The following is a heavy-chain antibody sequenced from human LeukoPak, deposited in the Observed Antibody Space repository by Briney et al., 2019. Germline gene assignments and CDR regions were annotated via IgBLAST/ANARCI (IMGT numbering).Heavy chain of an antibody. D-gene: IGHD3-10*01. Sequence: GGSLRLSCAASGFTFSSYATSWVRQAPGKGLEWVSAISAAGNTYYADSVKGRFTISRDNSKNTLFLQRNSLRTEDTAIYYCAKRSASGSYYFDYWGQGALVTVSS. CDR3: AKRSASGSYYFDY. V-gene: IGHV3-23*01. CDR2: ISAAGNT. J-gene: IGHJ4*02. CDR1: GFTFSSYA.